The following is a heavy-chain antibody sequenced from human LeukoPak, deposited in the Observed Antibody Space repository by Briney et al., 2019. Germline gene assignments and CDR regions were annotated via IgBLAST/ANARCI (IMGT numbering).Heavy chain of an antibody. D-gene: IGHD2-2*01. Sequence: GASVKVSCKASGGTFSSYAISWVRQAPGQGLEWMGGIIPIFGTANYAQKFQGRVTITADESTSTAYMELSSLRSEDTAVYYCARAPPSRSCSSTSCYVVTHIGEDPYYYYGMDVWGQGTTVTVSS. CDR3: ARAPPSRSCSSTSCYVVTHIGEDPYYYYGMDV. V-gene: IGHV1-69*01. J-gene: IGHJ6*02. CDR2: IIPIFGTA. CDR1: GGTFSSYA.